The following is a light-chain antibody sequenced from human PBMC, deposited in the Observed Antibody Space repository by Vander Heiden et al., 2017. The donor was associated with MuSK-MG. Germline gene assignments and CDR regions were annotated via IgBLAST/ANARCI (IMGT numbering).Light chain of an antibody. J-gene: IGKJ1*01. Sequence: DIQMTQSPTSLSASVGDRVTITCRSSQGVSTYLNWYQQKPGQAPNLLIYDASNLESGVPSRFSGDGSGTDFTLTVSSLQPEDFATYYCQQAYSTPPTFGQGTKVEIK. CDR3: QQAYSTPPT. CDR2: DAS. CDR1: QGVSTY. V-gene: IGKV1-39*01.